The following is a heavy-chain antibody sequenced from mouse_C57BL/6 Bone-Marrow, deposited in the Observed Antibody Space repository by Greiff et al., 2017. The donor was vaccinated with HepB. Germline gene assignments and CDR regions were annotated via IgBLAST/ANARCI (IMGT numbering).Heavy chain of an antibody. J-gene: IGHJ2*01. V-gene: IGHV14-4*01. CDR3: TTDYGSTRFDY. CDR1: GFNIKDDY. Sequence: VQLKESGAELVRPGASVKLSCTASGFNIKDDYMHWVKQRPEQGLEWIGWIDPENGDTEYSSKFQGKATITADTSSNTAYLQLSSLTSEDTAVYYCTTDYGSTRFDYWGQGTTLTVSS. D-gene: IGHD1-1*01. CDR2: IDPENGDT.